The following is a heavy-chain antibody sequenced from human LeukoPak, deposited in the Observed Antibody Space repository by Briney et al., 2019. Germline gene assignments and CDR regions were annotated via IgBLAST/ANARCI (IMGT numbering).Heavy chain of an antibody. CDR3: ARVDFWSGYYAFDI. CDR2: IYHTGST. CDR1: GYSITSGYY. Sequence: SETLSLTCTVSGYSITSGYYWGWIRQPPGKGLEWIGSIYHTGSTSQNPSLKGRATMSVDTSKNQFSLKLSSVTAADTAVYYCARVDFWSGYYAFDIWGQGTMVTVSS. J-gene: IGHJ3*02. D-gene: IGHD3-3*01. V-gene: IGHV4-38-2*02.